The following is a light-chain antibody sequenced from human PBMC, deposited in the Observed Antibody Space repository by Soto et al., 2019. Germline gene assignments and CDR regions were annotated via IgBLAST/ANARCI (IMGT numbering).Light chain of an antibody. V-gene: IGKV4-1*01. CDR2: WAS. J-gene: IGKJ1*01. CDR1: QSILYSSNNKNF. CDR3: QQYYSTPGS. Sequence: DIVMTQSPDSLAVSLGERATINCKSSQSILYSSNNKNFLTWYQVKPGQPPKLLIYWASTRQSGVPDRFSGSGSGTECTLTISSLQAEDVAVYYCQQYYSTPGSFGQGTKVEIK.